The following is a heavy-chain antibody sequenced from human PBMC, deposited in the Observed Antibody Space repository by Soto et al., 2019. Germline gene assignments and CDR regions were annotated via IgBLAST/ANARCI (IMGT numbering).Heavy chain of an antibody. D-gene: IGHD5-18*01. CDR1: GYSFTSYW. CDR2: IDPSDSYT. CDR3: ARWAMAGQDFDY. J-gene: IGHJ4*02. V-gene: IGHV5-10-1*01. Sequence: RXESLKISCKGSGYSFTSYWISWVRQMPGKGLEWMGRIDPSDSYTNYSPSFQGHVTISADKSISTAYLQWSSLKASDTAMYYCARWAMAGQDFDYWGQGTLVTVSS.